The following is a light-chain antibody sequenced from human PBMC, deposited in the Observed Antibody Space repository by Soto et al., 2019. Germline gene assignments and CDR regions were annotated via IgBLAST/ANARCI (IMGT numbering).Light chain of an antibody. V-gene: IGLV2-14*03. CDR3: SSYTSDSTWV. CDR1: ISDLGTYNY. J-gene: IGLJ3*02. CDR2: EVS. Sequence: QSVLTQPASVSGSPGQSITISCTGTISDLGTYNYVSWYKQHPGKAPRLMIFEVSHRPSGVSSRFSGSKSGYTASLTISGLQAEDEADYYCSSYTSDSTWVFSGGTKLTVL.